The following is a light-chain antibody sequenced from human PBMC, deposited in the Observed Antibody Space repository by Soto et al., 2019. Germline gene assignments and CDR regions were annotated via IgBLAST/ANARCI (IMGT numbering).Light chain of an antibody. Sequence: DLQMTQSPPSLSASVGDRITITCRASQSIATYLNWYQQKPGKAPKLLIFAASNLQTGVPSRFSGSGSGTDFTLTISSLQSEDFATYYCQQSYDTPPVTFGPGTKVDIK. CDR2: AAS. CDR1: QSIATY. CDR3: QQSYDTPPVT. J-gene: IGKJ3*01. V-gene: IGKV1-39*01.